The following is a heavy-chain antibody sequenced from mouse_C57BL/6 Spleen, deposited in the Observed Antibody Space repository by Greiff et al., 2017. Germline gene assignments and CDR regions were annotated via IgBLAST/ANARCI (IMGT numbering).Heavy chain of an antibody. V-gene: IGHV1-15*01. CDR1: GYTFTDYE. CDR3: TRDPLITTVVEDYFDY. J-gene: IGHJ2*01. CDR2: IDPETGGT. Sequence: QVQLQQSGAELVRPGASVTLSCKASGYTFTDYEMHWVKQTPVHGLEWIGAIDPETGGTAYNQKFKGKAILTADKSSSTAYMELRSLTSEDSAVYYCTRDPLITTVVEDYFDYWGQGTTLTVSS. D-gene: IGHD1-1*01.